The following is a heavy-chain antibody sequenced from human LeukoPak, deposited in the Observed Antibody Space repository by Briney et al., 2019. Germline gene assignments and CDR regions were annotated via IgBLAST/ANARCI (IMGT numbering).Heavy chain of an antibody. V-gene: IGHV1-46*01. CDR2: INPSGGST. CDR3: ARDREYSSSSGLDY. D-gene: IGHD6-6*01. CDR1: GFTFSSYA. Sequence: GGSLRLSCAASGFTFSSYAMHWVRQAPGQGLEWMGIINPSGGSTSYAQKFQGRVTMTRDTSTSTVYMELSSLRSEDTAVYYCARDREYSSSSGLDYWGQGTLVTVSS. J-gene: IGHJ4*02.